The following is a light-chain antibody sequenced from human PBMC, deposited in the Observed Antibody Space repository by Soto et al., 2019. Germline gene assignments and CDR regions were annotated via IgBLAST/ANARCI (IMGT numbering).Light chain of an antibody. J-gene: IGKJ4*01. Sequence: EIVLTQSPGTLSLSPGERATLSCRASLSVTSSYLGWYQQKPGQAPRLLIYGASSRATGIPDRFSGSGSGTDFTLTISRLEPEDFAVYYRQQHVSSPLPSGGGTKV. CDR3: QQHVSSPLP. CDR2: GAS. V-gene: IGKV3-20*01. CDR1: LSVTSSY.